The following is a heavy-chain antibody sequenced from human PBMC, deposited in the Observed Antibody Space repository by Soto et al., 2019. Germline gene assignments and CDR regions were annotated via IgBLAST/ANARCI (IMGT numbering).Heavy chain of an antibody. CDR3: VNGKPYESPSYGMDV. Sequence: EVQLLESGGGLVQPGGSLRLSCAASGFTFSSYAMSWVRQAPGKGLEWVSAISGSGDNTYYADSVKGRFTISRDNSKNTLHLQMNSLRAEDTAVYYCVNGKPYESPSYGMDVWGQGTTVTVSS. J-gene: IGHJ6*02. CDR1: GFTFSSYA. CDR2: ISGSGDNT. D-gene: IGHD3-3*01. V-gene: IGHV3-23*01.